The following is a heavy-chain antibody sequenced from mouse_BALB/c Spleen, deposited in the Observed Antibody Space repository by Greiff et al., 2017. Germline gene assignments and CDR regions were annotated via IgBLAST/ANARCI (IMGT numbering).Heavy chain of an antibody. CDR2: IYPGDGDT. D-gene: IGHD1-1*01. CDR1: GYTFTSYW. Sequence: QVQLQQSGAELARPGASVKLSCKASGYTFTSYWMQWVKQRPGQGLEWIGAIYPGDGDTRYTQKFKGKATLTADKSSSTAYMQLSSLASEDSAVYYCARGTTVAAFDYWGQGTTLTVSS. V-gene: IGHV1-87*01. J-gene: IGHJ2*01. CDR3: ARGTTVAAFDY.